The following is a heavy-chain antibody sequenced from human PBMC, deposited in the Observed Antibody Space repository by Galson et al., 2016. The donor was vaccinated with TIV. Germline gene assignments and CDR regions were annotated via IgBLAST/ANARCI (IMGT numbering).Heavy chain of an antibody. Sequence: SVKVSCKASGYPFAGQYLHWVRQAPGQGLEWMGWINPNGGDTNYAQKFQNRVTMTRDTSISPAHMELNSRRSDDTAVYYCARDLITSVTNPFDFWGQGTLVTVSS. CDR2: INPNGGDT. CDR1: GYPFAGQY. J-gene: IGHJ4*01. V-gene: IGHV1-2*02. CDR3: ARDLITSVTNPFDF. D-gene: IGHD4-17*01.